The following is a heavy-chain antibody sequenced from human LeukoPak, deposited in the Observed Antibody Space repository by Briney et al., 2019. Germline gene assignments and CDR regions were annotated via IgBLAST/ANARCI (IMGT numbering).Heavy chain of an antibody. CDR1: GGTFSSYA. CDR3: ARVPDYGDYLHFDY. V-gene: IGHV1-18*01. Sequence: GASVKVSCKASGGTFSSYAISWARQAPGQGLEWMGWISAYNGNTNYAQKLQGRVTMTTDTSTSTAYMELRSLRSDDTAVYYCARVPDYGDYLHFDYWGQGTLVTVSS. CDR2: ISAYNGNT. J-gene: IGHJ4*02. D-gene: IGHD4-17*01.